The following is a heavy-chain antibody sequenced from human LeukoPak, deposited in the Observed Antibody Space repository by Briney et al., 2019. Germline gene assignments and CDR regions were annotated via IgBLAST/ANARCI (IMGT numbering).Heavy chain of an antibody. CDR2: IYYSGST. J-gene: IGHJ4*02. CDR1: GGSISSYY. D-gene: IGHD4-23*01. CDR3: ATLYGGNPQANY. V-gene: IGHV4-59*01. Sequence: SETLSLTCTVSGGSISSYYWSWIRQPPGKGLEWIGYIYYSGSTNYNPSLKSRVTISVDTSKNQFSLRLSSVTAADTAVYYCATLYGGNPQANYWGQGTLVTVSS.